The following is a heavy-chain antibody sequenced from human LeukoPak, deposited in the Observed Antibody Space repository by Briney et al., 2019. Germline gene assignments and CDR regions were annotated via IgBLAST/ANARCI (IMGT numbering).Heavy chain of an antibody. CDR3: ERDFRATFGGVMASAFDY. Sequence: ASVTVSCKASGYTFTDHYMRWVRPAPGQGLEWMGIINPVGGGTTYAQHFQGRVTMTRGTSTSTVYMELRSLRSEDMAVYYCERDFRATFGGVMASAFDYWGQGTLVTVSP. V-gene: IGHV1-46*01. CDR2: INPVGGGT. CDR1: GYTFTDHY. D-gene: IGHD3-16*01. J-gene: IGHJ4*02.